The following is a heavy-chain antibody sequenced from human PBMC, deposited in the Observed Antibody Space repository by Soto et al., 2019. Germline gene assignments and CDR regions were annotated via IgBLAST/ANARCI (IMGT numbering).Heavy chain of an antibody. CDR2: IYHSGST. CDR3: ARGMTTVTTFDY. D-gene: IGHD4-17*01. V-gene: IGHV4-30-2*01. J-gene: IGHJ4*02. Sequence: SETLSLTCAVSGGSISSGGYSCNWIRQPPGKGLEWIGYIYHSGSTYYNPSLKSRVTISVDRSKNQFSLKLSSVTAADTAVYYCARGMTTVTTFDYWRQGTLVTVSS. CDR1: GGSISSGGYS.